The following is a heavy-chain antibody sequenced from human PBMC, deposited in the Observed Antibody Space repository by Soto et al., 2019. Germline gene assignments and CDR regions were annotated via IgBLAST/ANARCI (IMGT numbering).Heavy chain of an antibody. CDR2: ISWNSGSI. J-gene: IGHJ4*02. D-gene: IGHD6-6*01. CDR3: AKDSPYSSSGVDY. CDR1: GFTFDDYA. Sequence: EVQLVESGGGLVQPGRSLRLSCAASGFTFDDYAMHWVRQAPGKGLEWVSGISWNSGSIGYADSVKGRFTISRDNAKNTLYMQMNSLRAEDTAVDYGAKDSPYSSSGVDYWGQGTLVTVSS. V-gene: IGHV3-9*01.